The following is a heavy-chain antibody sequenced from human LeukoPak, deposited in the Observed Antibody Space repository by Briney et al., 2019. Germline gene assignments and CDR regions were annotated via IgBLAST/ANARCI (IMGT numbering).Heavy chain of an antibody. D-gene: IGHD5-18*01. J-gene: IGHJ4*02. CDR2: ILSDGSNK. CDR3: AGDHGYTYGHPFDY. V-gene: IGHV3-30-3*01. CDR1: GGSFSSYT. Sequence: LSLTCAVYGGSFSSYTMHWVRQAPGKGLEWVALILSDGSNKYYADSVKGRFSISRDNSQNTLYLQMDSLRAEDTALYYCAGDHGYTYGHPFDYWGQGTLVTVSS.